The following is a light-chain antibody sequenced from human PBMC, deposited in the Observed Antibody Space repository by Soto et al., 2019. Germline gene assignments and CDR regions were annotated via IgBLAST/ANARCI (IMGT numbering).Light chain of an antibody. CDR3: QQYGRSLIT. CDR1: QSVSSSY. J-gene: IGKJ5*01. Sequence: EIVSTQSPGTLSLSPGERATLSCRASQSVSSSYLAWYQQKPGQAPRLLIYGASSRATGIPDRFSGSGSGTDFTLTISRLEPEDFAVYYCQQYGRSLITFGQGTRLEIK. CDR2: GAS. V-gene: IGKV3-20*01.